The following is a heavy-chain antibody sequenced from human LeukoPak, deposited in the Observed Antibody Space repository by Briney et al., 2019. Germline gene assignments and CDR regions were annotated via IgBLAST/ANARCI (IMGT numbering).Heavy chain of an antibody. CDR2: IKQDGTDK. CDR1: GFTFSSYW. V-gene: IGHV3-7*01. J-gene: IGHJ1*01. CDR3: ARDLVGSSWYAVGEYFQH. Sequence: GGSLRLSCAASGFTFSSYWMHWVRQAPGKGLEWVANIKQDGTDKYYVDSVKGRFTISRDNAKNSLYLQMNSLRAEDTAVYYCARDLVGSSWYAVGEYFQHWGQGTLVSVSS. D-gene: IGHD6-13*01.